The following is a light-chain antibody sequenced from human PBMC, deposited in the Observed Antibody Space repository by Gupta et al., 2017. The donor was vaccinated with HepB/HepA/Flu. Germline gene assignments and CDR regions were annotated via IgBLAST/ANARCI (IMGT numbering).Light chain of an antibody. V-gene: IGKV3-20*01. CDR1: QSVSSSY. J-gene: IGKJ1*01. CDR3: QQQSSSPWT. CDR2: GAS. Sequence: DIVFTQSPGTLSLSPGESATLSCRASQSVSSSYLAWYQQKPGQAPRLLIYGASSRANGIPDRFSGSGSGTEFTLTISRLEPEDFAVYYCQQQSSSPWTFGQGTKVEIE.